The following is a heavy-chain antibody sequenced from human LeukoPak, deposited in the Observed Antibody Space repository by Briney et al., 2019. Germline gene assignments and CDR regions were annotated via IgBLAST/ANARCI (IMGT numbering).Heavy chain of an antibody. J-gene: IGHJ5*02. Sequence: QPGGSLRLSCAASGFTFDHYTMHWVRQAPGKGLEWVSVIYSGGNTYYADSVKGRFTISRDNSRNTVFLQMNSLRAEDTAVYYCANPGIDTNWFDPWGQGTLVTVSS. D-gene: IGHD3-10*01. CDR3: ANPGIDTNWFDP. CDR1: GFTFDHYT. V-gene: IGHV3-66*02. CDR2: IYSGGNT.